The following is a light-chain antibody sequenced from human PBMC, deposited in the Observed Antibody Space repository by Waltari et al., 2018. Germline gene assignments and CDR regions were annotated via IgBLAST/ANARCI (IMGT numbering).Light chain of an antibody. CDR1: SGDVGVYDS. CDR3: ISYTSSTTYV. V-gene: IGLV2-14*01. J-gene: IGLJ1*01. Sequence: QSALTQPASVSGSPGQSITISCTGSSGDVGVYDSFSWYQQYPGNAPKLLIYHVPNRPPGVFVRFSGSRSGNTASLTISGLQAEDDADYYGISYTSSTTYVFGPGTKVTVL. CDR2: HVP.